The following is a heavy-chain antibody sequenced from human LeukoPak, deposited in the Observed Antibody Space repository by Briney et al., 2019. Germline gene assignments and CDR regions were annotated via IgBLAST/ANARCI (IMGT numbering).Heavy chain of an antibody. Sequence: ASVKVSCKASGYTFTGYYMHWVRQAPGQGLEWMGWINPNSGGTNYAQKFQGWVTMTRDTSISTAYMELSRLRSDDAAVYYCARGGGGVGDAFDIWGQGTMVTVSS. CDR1: GYTFTGYY. CDR2: INPNSGGT. J-gene: IGHJ3*02. V-gene: IGHV1-2*04. CDR3: ARGGGGVGDAFDI. D-gene: IGHD2-15*01.